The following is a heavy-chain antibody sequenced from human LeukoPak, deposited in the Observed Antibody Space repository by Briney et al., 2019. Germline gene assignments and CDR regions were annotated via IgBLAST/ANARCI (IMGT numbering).Heavy chain of an antibody. Sequence: GGSLRLSCAASGFTFSSYSMNWVRQAPGKGLEWVAFIRYDGSNKYYADSVKGRFTISRDNSKNTLYLQMNSLRAEDTAVYYCAKDPGPYCGGDCSASGYFQHWGQGTLVTVSS. D-gene: IGHD2-21*01. CDR2: IRYDGSNK. J-gene: IGHJ1*01. V-gene: IGHV3-30*02. CDR1: GFTFSSYS. CDR3: AKDPGPYCGGDCSASGYFQH.